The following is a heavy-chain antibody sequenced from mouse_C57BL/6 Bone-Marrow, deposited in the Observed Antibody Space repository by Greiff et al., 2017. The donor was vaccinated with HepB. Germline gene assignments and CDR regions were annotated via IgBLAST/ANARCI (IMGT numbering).Heavy chain of an antibody. CDR2: INPYNGGT. CDR1: GYTFTDYY. V-gene: IGHV1-19*01. Sequence: EVQLQQSGPVLVKPGASVKMSCKASGYTFTDYYMNWVKQSHGKSLEWIGVINPYNGGTSYNQKFKGKATLTVDKSSSTAYMELNSLTSEDSAVYYCASYGPAWFAYWGQGTLVTVSA. D-gene: IGHD1-2*01. J-gene: IGHJ3*01. CDR3: ASYGPAWFAY.